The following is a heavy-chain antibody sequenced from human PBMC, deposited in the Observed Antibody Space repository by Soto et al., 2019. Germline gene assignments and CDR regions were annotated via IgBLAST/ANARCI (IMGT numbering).Heavy chain of an antibody. CDR2: VTGSGDNT. CDR1: EFTFSSYA. D-gene: IGHD3-22*01. CDR3: AKDHMIVVALYYFDY. V-gene: IGHV3-23*01. Sequence: GGSLRHSGAASEFTFSSYAMSWVRQAPGKGLEWFSPVTGSGDNTHYADSVKGRFTISRDNSKNTLYLQMNSLRAEDTAVYYCAKDHMIVVALYYFDYWGQGTLVTVSS. J-gene: IGHJ4*02.